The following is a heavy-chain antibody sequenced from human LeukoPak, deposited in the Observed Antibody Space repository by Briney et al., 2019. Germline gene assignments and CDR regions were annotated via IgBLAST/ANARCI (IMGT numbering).Heavy chain of an antibody. CDR1: GHTFTSYD. Sequence: ASVKVSCKASGHTFTSYDINWVRQATGQGLERMGWMNPNSGNTAYAQKFQGRVTMTRNTSISTAYMELSSLRSEDTAVYYCARMHYYDSSGDNWFDPWGQGTLVTVSS. CDR2: MNPNSGNT. D-gene: IGHD3-22*01. CDR3: ARMHYYDSSGDNWFDP. J-gene: IGHJ5*02. V-gene: IGHV1-8*02.